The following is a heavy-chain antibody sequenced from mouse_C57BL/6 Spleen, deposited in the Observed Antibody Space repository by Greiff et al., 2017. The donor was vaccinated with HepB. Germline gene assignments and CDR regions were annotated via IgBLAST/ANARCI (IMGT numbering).Heavy chain of an antibody. J-gene: IGHJ2*01. CDR3: ARDQSFDY. CDR2: ISYDGSN. CDR1: GYSITSGYY. Sequence: EVKLQESGPGLVKPSQSLSLTCSVTGYSITSGYYWNWIRQFPGNKLEWMGYISYDGSNNYNPSLKNRISITRDTSKNQFFLKLNSVTTEDTATYYCARDQSFDYWGQGTTLTVSS. V-gene: IGHV3-6*01.